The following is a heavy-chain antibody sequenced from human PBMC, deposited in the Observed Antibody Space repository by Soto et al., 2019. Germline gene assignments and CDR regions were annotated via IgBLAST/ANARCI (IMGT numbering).Heavy chain of an antibody. CDR2: ISSGCDNT. D-gene: IGHD6-13*01. CDR3: ARDGGQSRSSPQY. V-gene: IGHV3-23*01. J-gene: IGHJ4*02. CDR1: VFTFSSHS. Sequence: WLSXRLSCSASVFTFSSHSMSVVRQAPGKGLEWVSTISSGCDNTYSADSVKGRFTISRDNSKNTLYLQMNSLRAEDTAVYYCARDGGQSRSSPQYWGQGNMVKVSS.